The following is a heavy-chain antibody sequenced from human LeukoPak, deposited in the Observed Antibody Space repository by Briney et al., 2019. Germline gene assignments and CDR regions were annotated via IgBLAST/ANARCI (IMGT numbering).Heavy chain of an antibody. V-gene: IGHV5-51*01. D-gene: IGHD6-19*01. CDR1: GYSFTSYW. CDR2: IYPGDSDT. Sequence: GESLKISCKGSGYSFTSYWTGWVRQLPGKGLEWMGIIYPGDSDTGYSPSFQGQVTISADKSISTAYLQWSSLKASDTAMYYCARRGANVAVAGTVYFDYWGQGTLVTVSS. CDR3: ARRGANVAVAGTVYFDY. J-gene: IGHJ4*02.